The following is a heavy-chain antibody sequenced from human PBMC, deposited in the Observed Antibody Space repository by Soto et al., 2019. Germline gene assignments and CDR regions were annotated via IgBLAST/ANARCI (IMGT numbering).Heavy chain of an antibody. D-gene: IGHD2-15*01. CDR3: ARGGVLYCSGGSCPFDY. V-gene: IGHV1-69*13. CDR2: IIPIFGTA. Sequence: ASVKVSCKASGGTFSSYAISWVRQAPGQGLEWMGGIIPIFGTANYAQKFQGRVTITADESTSTAYMELSSLRSEDTAVYYCARGGVLYCSGGSCPFDYWGQGTLVTVSS. CDR1: GGTFSSYA. J-gene: IGHJ4*02.